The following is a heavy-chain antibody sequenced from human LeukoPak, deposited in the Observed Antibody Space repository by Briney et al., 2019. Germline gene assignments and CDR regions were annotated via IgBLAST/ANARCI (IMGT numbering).Heavy chain of an antibody. CDR1: GFTFSSYW. Sequence: GGSLRLSCAASGFTFSSYWMSWVRQAPGKGLEWVANIKQDGSEKYYVDSVKGRFTISRDNAKNSLYLQMNSLRAEDTAVYYCARDHDSSGYYYFDYWGQGTLVTVSS. J-gene: IGHJ4*02. CDR3: ARDHDSSGYYYFDY. D-gene: IGHD3-22*01. V-gene: IGHV3-7*01. CDR2: IKQDGSEK.